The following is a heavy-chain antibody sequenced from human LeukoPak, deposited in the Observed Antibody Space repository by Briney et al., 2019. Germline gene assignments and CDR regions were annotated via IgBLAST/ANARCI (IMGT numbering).Heavy chain of an antibody. CDR1: GGSFSGYY. J-gene: IGHJ6*04. CDR2: INHSGST. D-gene: IGHD3-10*01. CDR3: ARRSPGRNIYYYYYGMDV. Sequence: PSETLSLTCAVYGGSFSGYYWSWIRQPPGKGLEWIGEINHSGSTNYNPSLKSRVTISVDTSKNQFSLKLSSVTAADTAVYYCARRSPGRNIYYYYYGMDVWGKGTTVTVSS. V-gene: IGHV4-34*01.